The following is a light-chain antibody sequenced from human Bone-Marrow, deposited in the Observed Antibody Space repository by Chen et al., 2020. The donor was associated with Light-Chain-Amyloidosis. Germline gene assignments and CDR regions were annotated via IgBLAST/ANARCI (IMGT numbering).Light chain of an antibody. CDR3: QSADSSGTYEVI. Sequence: SYELTQPPSVSVSPGQTARITCSGDDLPTQYAYWYQQKPGQAPVLVIHRDTERPSGISERFSGTSSATTATLTISGVQAEDEADDHCQSADSSGTYEVIFGGGTKLTVL. CDR1: DLPTQY. CDR2: RDT. J-gene: IGLJ2*01. V-gene: IGLV3-25*03.